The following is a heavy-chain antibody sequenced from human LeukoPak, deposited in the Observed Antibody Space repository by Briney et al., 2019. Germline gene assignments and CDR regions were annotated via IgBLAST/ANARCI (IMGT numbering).Heavy chain of an antibody. CDR2: ISNSGVAT. CDR3: VRDRDYAFDF. J-gene: IGHJ3*01. V-gene: IGHV3-64*04. Sequence: PGGSLRLSCSVSGFTFRDFAMHWVRQAPGKGLEYVSSISNSGVATYYADSVKGRFTISRDNAENSLYLQMNSLRDEDTAVYFCVRDRDYAFDFWGQGTMVTVSS. CDR1: GFTFRDFA.